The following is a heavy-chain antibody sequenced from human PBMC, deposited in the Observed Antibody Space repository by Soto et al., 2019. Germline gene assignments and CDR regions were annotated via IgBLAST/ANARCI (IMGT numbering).Heavy chain of an antibody. CDR2: IFHSGTT. CDR3: TRLYYYASYFES. Sequence: LTCAVCCDCSKDGGRGYSWSWSRQPPGRGLEWIGYIFHSGTTYYTPSLKSRVTMSLDRSNNQFSLNLTSVTAADTAVYYCTRLYYYASYFESWGQGTLVTVSS. CDR1: CDCSKDGGRGYS. D-gene: IGHD3-10*01. J-gene: IGHJ4*02. V-gene: IGHV4-30-2*01.